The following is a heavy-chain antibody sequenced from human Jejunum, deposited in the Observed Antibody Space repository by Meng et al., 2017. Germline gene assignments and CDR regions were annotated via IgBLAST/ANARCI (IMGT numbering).Heavy chain of an antibody. CDR3: VRVKYSGYDPFDS. CDR2: INTVNANT. CDR1: GFAFSRYV. V-gene: IGHV1-3*04. Sequence: QVRLVQPGAEVKRPGASVTVSCKTSGFAFSRYVIHWVRQAPGQRLEWMGWINTVNANTRYSEKFQGRVTITRDTSASTAYMELSSLTSEDTAVYYCVRVKYSGYDPFDSWGQGTLVTVSS. J-gene: IGHJ4*02. D-gene: IGHD5-12*01.